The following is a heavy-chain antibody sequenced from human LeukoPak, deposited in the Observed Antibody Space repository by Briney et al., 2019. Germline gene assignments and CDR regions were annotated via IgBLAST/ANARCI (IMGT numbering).Heavy chain of an antibody. Sequence: SVKVSYKASGRTFSIYAISWVRQAPGQGLEWMGRIIPLFGIANYAQKFQGRVTITADKSTRTAYMELSSLRSEDTAVYYCASRCTNGVCTDWYFDLWGRGTLVTVSS. CDR2: IIPLFGIA. D-gene: IGHD2-8*01. CDR1: GRTFSIYA. J-gene: IGHJ2*01. CDR3: ASRCTNGVCTDWYFDL. V-gene: IGHV1-69*04.